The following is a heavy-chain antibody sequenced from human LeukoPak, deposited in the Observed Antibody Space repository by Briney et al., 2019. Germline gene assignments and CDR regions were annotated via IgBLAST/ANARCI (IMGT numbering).Heavy chain of an antibody. CDR1: GYSFTSYW. CDR3: ARFGSLGVVRNWFDP. D-gene: IGHD3-3*01. V-gene: IGHV5-51*01. CDR2: IYPGDSDT. J-gene: IGHJ5*02. Sequence: GESLKISCKGSGYSFTSYWIGWVRQMPGKGLEWMGIIYPGDSDTRYSPSFQGQVTISADKSISTAYLQWSSLKASDTAMYYCARFGSLGVVRNWFDPWGQGTLVTVSS.